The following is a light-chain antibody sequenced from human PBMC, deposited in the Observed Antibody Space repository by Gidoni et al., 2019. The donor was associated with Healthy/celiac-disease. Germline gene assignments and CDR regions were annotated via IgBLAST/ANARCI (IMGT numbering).Light chain of an antibody. J-gene: IGKJ1*01. CDR3: QQYGSSPWT. CDR2: GAS. V-gene: IGKV3-20*01. Sequence: EIVVTQSPGTLSLSPGERATLSCRASQSVSSSYLAWYQQKPGQAPRLLIYGASSRATGIPDRFSCRGSGTDFTLTISRLEPEDFAVYYCQQYGSSPWTFGQGTKVEIK. CDR1: QSVSSSY.